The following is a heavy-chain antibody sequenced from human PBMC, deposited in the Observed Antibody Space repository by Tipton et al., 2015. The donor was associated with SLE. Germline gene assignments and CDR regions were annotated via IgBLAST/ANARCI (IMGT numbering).Heavy chain of an antibody. Sequence: TLSLTCSITDDSFSSYYWSWIRQPAGKGLEWIGHIFTSGITNYNPSLKSRVSISIDTSKNQFSLKLSSVTAADTAVYYCARGKIAAAGWYYFEYWGQGTLVTVSS. D-gene: IGHD6-13*01. CDR2: IFTSGIT. J-gene: IGHJ4*02. V-gene: IGHV4-4*07. CDR3: ARGKIAAAGWYYFEY. CDR1: DDSFSSYY.